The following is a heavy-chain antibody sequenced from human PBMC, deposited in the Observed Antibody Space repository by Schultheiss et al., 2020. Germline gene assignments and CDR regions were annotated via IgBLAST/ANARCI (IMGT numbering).Heavy chain of an antibody. Sequence: SETLSLTCSVSGGSIGSYYWTWVRQSPGGGLEWIGYIYYSGSTNYNPSLKSRVTISVDTSKNQFSLKLSSVTAADTAVYYCARASGEGFDNWGQGVLVTVSS. CDR1: GGSIGSYY. D-gene: IGHD3-10*01. J-gene: IGHJ4*02. CDR3: ARASGEGFDN. V-gene: IGHV4-59*08. CDR2: IYYSGST.